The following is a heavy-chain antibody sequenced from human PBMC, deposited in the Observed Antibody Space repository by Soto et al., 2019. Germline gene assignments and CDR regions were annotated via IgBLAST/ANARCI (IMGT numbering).Heavy chain of an antibody. CDR1: GFTFSDYA. D-gene: IGHD6-19*01. Sequence: VQLVESGGGVVQPGRSLRLSCAASGFTFSDYAMHWIRQAPGKGLEWVAVFSHDGRNTHYADSVKGRFTISRDNSKNTVSLEMTSLRAEDTAVYYCAKGGRQGLVTAVFNYWGQGALVTVSS. J-gene: IGHJ4*02. V-gene: IGHV3-30*18. CDR2: FSHDGRNT. CDR3: AKGGRQGLVTAVFNY.